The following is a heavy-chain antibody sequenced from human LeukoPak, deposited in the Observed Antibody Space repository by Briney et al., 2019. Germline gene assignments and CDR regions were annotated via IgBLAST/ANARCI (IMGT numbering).Heavy chain of an antibody. D-gene: IGHD3-10*01. CDR2: INHSGYT. CDR3: AKSNGYGLLDI. CDR1: CESFSGYF. V-gene: IGHV4-34*01. Sequence: SETLSLTCAVYCESFSGYFWSWVRQPPGKGLEWIGEINHSGYTNYNPSLKSRVTISVDTSRKQFSLNLNSVTAADTAVYYCAKSNGYGLLDIWGQGTMVTVSS. J-gene: IGHJ3*02.